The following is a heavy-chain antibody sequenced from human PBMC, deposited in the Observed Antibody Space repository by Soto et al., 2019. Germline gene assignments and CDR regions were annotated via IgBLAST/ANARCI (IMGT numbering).Heavy chain of an antibody. CDR2: ISYDGSNK. CDR1: GFTFSSYA. CDR3: ARDPTAVAGYYFDY. V-gene: IGHV3-30-3*01. Sequence: GGSLRLSCAASGFTFSSYAMHWVRQAPGKGLEWVAVISYDGSNKYYADSVKGRFTISRDNSKNTLYLQMNSLRAEDTAVYYCARDPTAVAGYYFDYWGQGTLVTVSS. J-gene: IGHJ4*02. D-gene: IGHD6-19*01.